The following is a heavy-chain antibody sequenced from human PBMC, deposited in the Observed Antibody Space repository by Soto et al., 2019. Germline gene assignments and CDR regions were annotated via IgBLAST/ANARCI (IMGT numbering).Heavy chain of an antibody. J-gene: IGHJ6*03. D-gene: IGHD6-6*01. CDR1: GGSTSSYY. V-gene: IGHV4-59*01. CDR3: ASYSSSLNYYYYYYMDV. Sequence: PSETLSLTCTVSGGSTSSYYWSWIRQPPGKGLEWIGYIYYSGSTNYNPSLKSRVTISVDTSKNQFSLKLSSVTAADTAVYYCASYSSSLNYYYYYYMDVWGKGTTVTVSS. CDR2: IYYSGST.